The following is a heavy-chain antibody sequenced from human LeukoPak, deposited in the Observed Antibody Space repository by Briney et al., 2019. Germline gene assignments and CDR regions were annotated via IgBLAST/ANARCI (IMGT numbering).Heavy chain of an antibody. V-gene: IGHV4-34*01. CDR2: INHSGST. J-gene: IGHJ4*02. Sequence: PSETLSLTCAVYGGSFSGYYWSWIRQPPGKGLEWTGEINHSGSTNYNPSLKSRVTISVDTSKNQFSLKLSSVTAADTAVYYCARARGGSRRSGSYSNYWGQGTLVTVSS. CDR1: GGSFSGYY. CDR3: ARARGGSRRSGSYSNY. D-gene: IGHD3-10*01.